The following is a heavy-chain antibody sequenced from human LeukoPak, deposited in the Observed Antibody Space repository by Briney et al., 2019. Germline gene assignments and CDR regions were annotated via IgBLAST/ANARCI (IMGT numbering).Heavy chain of an antibody. CDR1: GGTFSSYA. CDR2: IIPIFGTA. Sequence: VASVKVSCKASGGTFSSYAISWVRQAPGQWREWMGGIIPIFGTANYAQKFQGRVTITTDESTSTAYMELSSLRSEDTAVYYCARDTGSYLDYWGQGTLVTVSS. CDR3: ARDTGSYLDY. V-gene: IGHV1-69*05. D-gene: IGHD3-10*01. J-gene: IGHJ4*02.